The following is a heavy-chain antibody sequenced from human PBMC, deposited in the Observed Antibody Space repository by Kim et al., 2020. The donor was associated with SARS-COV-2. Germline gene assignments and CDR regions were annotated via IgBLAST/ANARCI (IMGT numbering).Heavy chain of an antibody. J-gene: IGHJ4*02. CDR1: GGSISSSNW. CDR3: ARVAGSSGWYVSVYLDY. CDR2: IYHSGST. V-gene: IGHV4-4*02. Sequence: SETLSLTCAVSGGSISSSNWWSWVRQPPGKGLEWIGEIYHSGSTNYNPSLKSRVTISVDKSKNQFSLKLSSVTAADTAVYYCARVAGSSGWYVSVYLDYWGREPGSPSPQ. D-gene: IGHD6-19*01.